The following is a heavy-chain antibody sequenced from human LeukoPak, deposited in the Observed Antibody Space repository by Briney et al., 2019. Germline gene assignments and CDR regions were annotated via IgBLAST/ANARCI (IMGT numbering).Heavy chain of an antibody. CDR2: IYYSGST. V-gene: IGHV4-59*01. CDR3: ARAMDDGYYGGLGY. J-gene: IGHJ4*02. D-gene: IGHD3-22*01. CDR1: GGSISSYY. Sequence: SETLSLTCTVSGGSISSYYWCWIRQPPEKGLGWMGYIYYSGSTNYNPSLKSRVTISVDTSKNQSSLKLSSVTAADTAVYYCARAMDDGYYGGLGYWGQGTLVTVSS.